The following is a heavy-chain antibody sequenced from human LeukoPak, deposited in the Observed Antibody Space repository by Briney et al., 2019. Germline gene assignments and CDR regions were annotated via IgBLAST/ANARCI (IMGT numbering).Heavy chain of an antibody. CDR1: GYTFTSYG. Sequence: ASVKVSCKASGYTFTSYGISWVRQAPGQGPEWMGWISAYNGNTNYAQKLQGRVTMTTDTSTSTAYMELRSLRSDDTAVYYCARDRFVGATVRFDYWGQGTLVTVSS. J-gene: IGHJ4*02. CDR3: ARDRFVGATVRFDY. D-gene: IGHD1-26*01. CDR2: ISAYNGNT. V-gene: IGHV1-18*01.